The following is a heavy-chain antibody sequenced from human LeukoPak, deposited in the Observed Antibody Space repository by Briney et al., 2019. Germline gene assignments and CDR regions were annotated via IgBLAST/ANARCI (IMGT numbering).Heavy chain of an antibody. J-gene: IGHJ5*01. CDR3: ARQIAVVEPTDPNWFDS. CDR2: MFYSGRT. CDR1: GDSISSGSYY. V-gene: IGHV4-39*07. D-gene: IGHD2-15*01. Sequence: SETLSLTCNVSGDSISSGSYYWGWIRQPPGKGLEWIGSMFYSGRTYYTPSLKSRVTMSLDTSKNQFSLRLTSVTAADTPVYYCARQIAVVEPTDPNWFDSWGQGTLVTVSS.